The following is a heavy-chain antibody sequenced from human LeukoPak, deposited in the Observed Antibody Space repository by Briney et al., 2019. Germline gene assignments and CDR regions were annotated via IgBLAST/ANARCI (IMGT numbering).Heavy chain of an antibody. Sequence: GGSLRLSCAASGFTFSSYSMNWVRQAPGKGLEWVSYISSSSSTIYYADSVKGRFTISRDNAKNSLYLQMNSLGAEDTAVYYCARDGPLYYYGSGIGYWGQGTLVTVSS. CDR2: ISSSSSTI. V-gene: IGHV3-48*04. D-gene: IGHD3-10*01. CDR1: GFTFSSYS. CDR3: ARDGPLYYYGSGIGY. J-gene: IGHJ4*02.